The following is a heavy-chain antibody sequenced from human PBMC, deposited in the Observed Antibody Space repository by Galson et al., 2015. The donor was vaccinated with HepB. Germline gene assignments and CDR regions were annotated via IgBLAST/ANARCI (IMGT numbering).Heavy chain of an antibody. V-gene: IGHV2-5*02. CDR2: IYWDDDK. Sequence: PALVKPTQTLTLTCTFSGFLLTTDGVAVGWIRQPPGKAPEWLGHIYWDDDKSYNPTLKNRLTITKDTSKNQVVLRMTNMDPLDTATYFCAHREIRVSASPFDYWGQGILVTVSS. CDR3: AHREIRVSASPFDY. D-gene: IGHD3-16*01. J-gene: IGHJ4*02. CDR1: GFLLTTDGVA.